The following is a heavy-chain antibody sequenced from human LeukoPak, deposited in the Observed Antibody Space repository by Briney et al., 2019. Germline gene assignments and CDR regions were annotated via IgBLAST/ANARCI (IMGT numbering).Heavy chain of an antibody. V-gene: IGHV3-23*01. CDR1: GFTFSSYA. CDR2: ISGSGGST. J-gene: IGHJ4*02. D-gene: IGHD3-22*01. CDR3: AKDPVHPNYYDSSGYLFDY. Sequence: PGGSLRLSCAASGFTFSSYAMSWVRQAPGKGLEWVSAISGSGGSTYYADSVKGRFTISRDNSKNTLYLQMNSLRAEDTAVYYGAKDPVHPNYYDSSGYLFDYWGQGTLVTVSS.